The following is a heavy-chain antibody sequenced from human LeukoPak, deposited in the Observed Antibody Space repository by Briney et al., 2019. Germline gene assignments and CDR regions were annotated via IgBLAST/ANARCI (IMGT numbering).Heavy chain of an antibody. CDR1: GFTFSSYG. V-gene: IGHV3-30*02. CDR2: IRYDGSNK. Sequence: GGSLRLSCAASGFTFSSYGMHWVRQAPGKGLEWVAFIRYDGSNKYYADSVKGRFTISRDNSKNTLYLQMNSLRVEDTAVYYCAKNLRSSSWYSGGAYYYYYMDVWGKGTTVTISS. J-gene: IGHJ6*03. CDR3: AKNLRSSSWYSGGAYYYYYMDV. D-gene: IGHD6-13*01.